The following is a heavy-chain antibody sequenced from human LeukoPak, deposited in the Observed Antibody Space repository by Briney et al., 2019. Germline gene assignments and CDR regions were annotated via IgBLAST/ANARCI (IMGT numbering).Heavy chain of an antibody. J-gene: IGHJ4*02. CDR3: ARHRVTHFDY. CDR1: GFTSSSHC. Sequence: GPLSPPSASSGFTSSSHCMSGARHAPGKGLEWVDKINQVASETYSVDSVKGRFSISRDNAKNSLSLQMNSLRAEDTAVYYCARHRVTHFDYWGQGTLVTVSS. CDR2: INQVASET. V-gene: IGHV3-7*01. D-gene: IGHD2-21*02.